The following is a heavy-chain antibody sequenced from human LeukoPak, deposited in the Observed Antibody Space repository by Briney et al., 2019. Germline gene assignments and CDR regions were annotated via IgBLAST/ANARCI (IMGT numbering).Heavy chain of an antibody. CDR1: GFTFDDYG. Sequence: GGSLRLSCAASGFTFDDYGMSWVRQAPGKGLEWVSGINWNGDSTGYADSVKGRFTISRDNAKNSLYLQMNSLRAEDTALYYCARVTRSVGETIVGATLDYWGQGTLVTVSS. CDR2: INWNGDST. V-gene: IGHV3-20*04. CDR3: ARVTRSVGETIVGATLDY. J-gene: IGHJ4*02. D-gene: IGHD1-26*01.